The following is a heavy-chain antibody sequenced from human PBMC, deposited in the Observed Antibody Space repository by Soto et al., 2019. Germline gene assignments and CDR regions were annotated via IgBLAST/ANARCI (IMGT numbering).Heavy chain of an antibody. J-gene: IGHJ4*02. Sequence: QVQLQESGPGLVKPSETLSLTCTVSGGSVNSGRYYWSWIRQPPGKGLEWIGYIYYSGSTNYNPSLKSRVTISLDTSKDQFSLKLRSVTAADTAVYYCATMGAYDNGDYFDYWGQGALVTVSS. CDR2: IYYSGST. CDR3: ATMGAYDNGDYFDY. D-gene: IGHD4-17*01. V-gene: IGHV4-61*01. CDR1: GGSVNSGRYY.